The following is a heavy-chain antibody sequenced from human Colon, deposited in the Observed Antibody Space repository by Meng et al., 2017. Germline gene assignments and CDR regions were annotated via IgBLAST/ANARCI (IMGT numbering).Heavy chain of an antibody. CDR3: ARDTLYGTDY. Sequence: QVHLHELGPGLVRPSDALALVCTVSGGSIKSGGYHWSWVRQHPGKGLEYIGFMSDSGTTDYNPSLRSRVSISEIGSSKNQFSLTLRSVTAADTATYFCARDTLYGTDYWGQGVLVTVSS. V-gene: IGHV4-31*03. CDR1: GGSIKSGGYH. D-gene: IGHD4-17*01. J-gene: IGHJ4*02. CDR2: MSDSGTT.